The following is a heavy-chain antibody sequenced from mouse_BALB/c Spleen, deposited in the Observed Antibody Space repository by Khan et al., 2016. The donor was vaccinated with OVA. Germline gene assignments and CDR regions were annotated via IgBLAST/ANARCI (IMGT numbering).Heavy chain of an antibody. J-gene: IGHJ4*01. CDR1: GYTFTTYG. V-gene: IGHV9-3-1*01. Sequence: QIQLVQSGPELKKPGVTVKISCKASGYTFTTYGMNWVKQAPGKGLKWMGWLNTYTGEPTYVDDFKGRFAFSLETYASTAYLQINNLKNEDTATYFCARVGYSGTMDYWGQGTSVTVSS. CDR3: ARVGYSGTMDY. D-gene: IGHD2-14*01. CDR2: LNTYTGEP.